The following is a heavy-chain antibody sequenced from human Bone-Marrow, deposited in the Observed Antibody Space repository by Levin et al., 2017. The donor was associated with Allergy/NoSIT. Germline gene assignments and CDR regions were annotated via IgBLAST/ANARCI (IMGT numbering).Heavy chain of an antibody. Sequence: PGESLKISCKASGYTLTSHGISWVRQAPGQGLEWMGWISAYNGDTKYGQKLQDRVTMTTNTSTSTAYMELRSLRSDDTAVYYCARARNAGSRWWFDPWGQGTLVTVSS. CDR3: ARARNAGSRWWFDP. CDR1: GYTLTSHG. V-gene: IGHV1-18*01. J-gene: IGHJ5*02. D-gene: IGHD6-13*01. CDR2: ISAYNGDT.